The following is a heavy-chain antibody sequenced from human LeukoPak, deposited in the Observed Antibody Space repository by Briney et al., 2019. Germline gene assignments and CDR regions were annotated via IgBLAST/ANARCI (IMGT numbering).Heavy chain of an antibody. V-gene: IGHV4-59*01. J-gene: IGHJ4*02. Sequence: TSETLSLTCTVSGGSISSYYWSWIRQPPGKGLEWIGYIYYSGSTNYNPSLKSRVTISVDTSKNQFSLKLSSVTAADTAVYYCARGDDSSGYYYPDYWGQGTLVTVSS. CDR2: IYYSGST. D-gene: IGHD3-22*01. CDR1: GGSISSYY. CDR3: ARGDDSSGYYYPDY.